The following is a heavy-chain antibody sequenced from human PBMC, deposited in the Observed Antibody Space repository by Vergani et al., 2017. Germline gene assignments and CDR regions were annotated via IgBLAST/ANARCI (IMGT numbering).Heavy chain of an antibody. CDR1: GFTFSSYA. J-gene: IGHJ6*03. CDR3: ARISRYSGYDYPYCYYMDV. CDR2: ISGSGGSP. V-gene: IGHV3-23*01. Sequence: EVQLLESGGGLVQPGGSLRLSCAASGFTFSSYAMSWVRQAPGKGLEWVSAISGSGGSPYYADSVKGRFTISRDNSKNTQYLQMNSLRAEETAVYYCARISRYSGYDYPYCYYMDVWGKGTTVTVSS. D-gene: IGHD5-12*01.